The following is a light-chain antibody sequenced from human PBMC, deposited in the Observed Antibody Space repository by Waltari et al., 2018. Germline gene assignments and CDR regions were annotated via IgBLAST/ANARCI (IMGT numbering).Light chain of an antibody. Sequence: QSALTQPASVSGSPGQSITISCTGTSSDVGGFDYVSWYQQHPNKAPKLLIYDVNNPPSGVSTRFAGSKSGNTASLTISGLQAEDEADYYCSSYTSRNTLLFGGGTKLTAL. CDR1: SSDVGGFDY. CDR2: DVN. J-gene: IGLJ2*01. CDR3: SSYTSRNTLL. V-gene: IGLV2-14*03.